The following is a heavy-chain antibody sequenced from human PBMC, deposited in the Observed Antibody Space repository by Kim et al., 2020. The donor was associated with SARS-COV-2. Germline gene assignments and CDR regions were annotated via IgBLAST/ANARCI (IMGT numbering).Heavy chain of an antibody. V-gene: IGHV3-23*01. CDR3: AKDGGLLWFGELLSNFDY. Sequence: GGSLRLSCAASGFTFSSYAMSWVRQAPGKGLEWVSAISGSGGSTYYADSVKGRFTISRDNSKNTLYLQMNSLRAEDTAVYYCAKDGGLLWFGELLSNFDYWGQGTLVTVSS. CDR1: GFTFSSYA. D-gene: IGHD3-10*01. J-gene: IGHJ4*02. CDR2: ISGSGGST.